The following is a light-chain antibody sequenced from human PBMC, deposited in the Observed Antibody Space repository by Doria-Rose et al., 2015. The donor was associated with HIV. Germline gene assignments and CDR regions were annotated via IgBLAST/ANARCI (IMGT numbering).Light chain of an antibody. J-gene: IGKJ1*01. CDR3: QQTYNSPPWT. CDR1: QTVSTY. Sequence: IQLTQSPSSLSASIGDRVTTTCRASQTVSTYLNWFQQEPGKAPKLLIYAASRLQSGVPSRFSGSGSGTDFTLTISGLQPGDFATYYCQQTYNSPPWTFGQGTKVEMK. V-gene: IGKV1-39*01. CDR2: AAS.